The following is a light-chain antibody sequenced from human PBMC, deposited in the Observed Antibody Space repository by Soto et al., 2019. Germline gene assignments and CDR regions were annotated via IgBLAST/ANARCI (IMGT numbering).Light chain of an antibody. V-gene: IGKV3-20*01. CDR1: QSVSSNY. J-gene: IGKJ1*01. CDR3: EQYGSSPRT. Sequence: EIVLTQSAGTLSLSPGERATLSCMASQSVSSNYFAWYQQKPGQAPRLLIYGVSSRATGIPDRFSGSGSGTDFTLTISRLEPEDFAVYYCEQYGSSPRTFGQGTKVDIK. CDR2: GVS.